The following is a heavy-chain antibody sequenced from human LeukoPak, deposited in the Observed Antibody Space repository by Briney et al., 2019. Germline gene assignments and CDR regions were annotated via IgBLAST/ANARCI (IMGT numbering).Heavy chain of an antibody. CDR3: ARAVTSTEGY. CDR2: LNEDGSEK. J-gene: IGHJ4*02. CDR1: GFTFSAYW. V-gene: IGHV3-7*03. Sequence: GGSLRLSCAASGFTFSAYWMTWVRQAPGKGPEWVASLNEDGSEKYYVDSVKGRFTISRDNAQKSLYLEMKSLSAKDTAVYYCARAVTSTEGYWGQGTLATVSS.